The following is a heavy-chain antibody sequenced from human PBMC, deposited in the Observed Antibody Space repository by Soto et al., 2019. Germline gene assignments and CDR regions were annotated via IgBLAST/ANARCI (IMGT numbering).Heavy chain of an antibody. CDR1: GYTFTGYY. CDR2: INPNNGGT. J-gene: IGHJ4*02. V-gene: IGHV1-2*02. Sequence: ASLKVSCKASGYTFTGYYIHWVRQAPGQGLEWMGWINPNNGGTNYVQKFQGRVTMTRDTSISTAYMELSRLRSDDTAVYYCARDLPIVGTTTWDYWGQGTPVTVSS. CDR3: ARDLPIVGTTTWDY. D-gene: IGHD1-26*01.